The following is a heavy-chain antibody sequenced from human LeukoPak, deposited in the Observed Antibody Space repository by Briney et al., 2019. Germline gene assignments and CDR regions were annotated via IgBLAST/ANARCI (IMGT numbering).Heavy chain of an antibody. V-gene: IGHV4-39*01. CDR3: ARGRRYFYGSGSYLSQAGKNDAFDI. D-gene: IGHD3-10*01. J-gene: IGHJ3*02. CDR2: IYYSGST. Sequence: SETLSLTCTVSGGSISSSSYYWGWIRQPPGKGLEWIGSIYYSGSTYYNPSLNSRLTISVDTSKNQFSLKLSSVTAADTAVYYCARGRRYFYGSGSYLSQAGKNDAFDIWGQGTMVTVSS. CDR1: GGSISSSSYY.